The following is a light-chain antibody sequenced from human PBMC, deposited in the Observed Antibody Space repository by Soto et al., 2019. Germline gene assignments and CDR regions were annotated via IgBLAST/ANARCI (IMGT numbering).Light chain of an antibody. CDR2: DVS. CDR3: NSYTSSSTLPYV. J-gene: IGLJ1*01. Sequence: QSVLTQPASVSGSPGQSITISCTGTSSDVGGYNYVSWYQQHPGKAPKVMIYDVSNRPSGVSNRFSGSKSGNTASLTISGLQAEDEPDYYCNSYTSSSTLPYVFGTGTKVTVL. V-gene: IGLV2-14*01. CDR1: SSDVGGYNY.